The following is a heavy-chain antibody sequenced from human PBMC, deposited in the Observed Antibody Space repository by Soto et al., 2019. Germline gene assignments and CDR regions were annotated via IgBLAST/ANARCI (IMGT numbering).Heavy chain of an antibody. CDR2: IYYSGST. Sequence: SETLSLTCTVSGGSISSGGYYWSWIRQHPGKGLEWIGYIYYSGSTYYNPSLKSRVTISVDTSKNQFSLKLSSVTAADTAVYYCARGCSGGSCYPKGLFDYWGQGTLVTVSS. J-gene: IGHJ4*02. CDR1: GGSISSGGYY. V-gene: IGHV4-31*03. D-gene: IGHD2-15*01. CDR3: ARGCSGGSCYPKGLFDY.